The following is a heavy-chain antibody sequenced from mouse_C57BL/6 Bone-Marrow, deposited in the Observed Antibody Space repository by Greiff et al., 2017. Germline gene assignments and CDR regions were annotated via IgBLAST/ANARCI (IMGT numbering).Heavy chain of an antibody. CDR3: TTFITTVVAGN. V-gene: IGHV14-4*01. Sequence: VQLKQSGAELVRPGASVKLSCTASGFNIKDDYMHWVKQRPEQGLEWIGWIDPENGDTEYASKFQGKATITADTSSNTAYLQLSSLTSEDTAVYYCTTFITTVVAGNWGQGTTLTVSS. J-gene: IGHJ2*01. D-gene: IGHD1-1*01. CDR2: IDPENGDT. CDR1: GFNIKDDY.